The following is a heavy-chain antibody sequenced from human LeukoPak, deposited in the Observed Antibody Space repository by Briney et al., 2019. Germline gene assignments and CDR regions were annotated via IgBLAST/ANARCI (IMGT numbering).Heavy chain of an antibody. CDR1: GGSISSYY. J-gene: IGHJ6*02. CDR3: ARHDAYGSGSYYNVPYYYYGMDV. D-gene: IGHD3-10*01. V-gene: IGHV4-59*08. Sequence: PSETLSLTCTVSGGSISSYYWSWILQPPGKGLEWIGYIYYSGSTNYNPSLKSRVTISVDTSKNQFSLKLSSVTAADTAVYYCARHDAYGSGSYYNVPYYYYGMDVWGQGTTVTVSS. CDR2: IYYSGST.